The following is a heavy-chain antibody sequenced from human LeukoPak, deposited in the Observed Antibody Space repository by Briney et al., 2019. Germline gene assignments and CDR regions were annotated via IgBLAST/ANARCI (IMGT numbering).Heavy chain of an antibody. D-gene: IGHD2-15*01. Sequence: ASVKVSCKASGYTFTSYAMHWVRQAPGQRLEWMGWINAGNGNTKYSQKFQGRVTITRDTFASTAYMELSSLRSEDTAGYYCARAVDTVANGDYWGEGKLVTVSS. V-gene: IGHV1-3*01. CDR1: GYTFTSYA. CDR3: ARAVDTVANGDY. CDR2: INAGNGNT. J-gene: IGHJ4*02.